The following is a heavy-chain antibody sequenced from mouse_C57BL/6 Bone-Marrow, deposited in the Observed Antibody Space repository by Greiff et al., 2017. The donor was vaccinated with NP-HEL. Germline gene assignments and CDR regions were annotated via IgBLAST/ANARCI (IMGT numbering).Heavy chain of an antibody. CDR2: INPYNGGT. D-gene: IGHD2-5*01. Sequence: VQLQQSGPVLVKPGASVKMSCKASGYTFTDYYMNWVKQSHGKSLEWIGVINPYNGGTSYNQKFKGKATLTVDKSSSTAYMELNSLTSEDSAVYYCAVYSNFFFDYWGQGTTLTVSS. CDR1: GYTFTDYY. J-gene: IGHJ2*01. V-gene: IGHV1-19*01. CDR3: AVYSNFFFDY.